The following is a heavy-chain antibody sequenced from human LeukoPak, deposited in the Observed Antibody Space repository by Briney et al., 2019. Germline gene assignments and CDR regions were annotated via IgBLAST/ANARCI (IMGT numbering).Heavy chain of an antibody. D-gene: IGHD4-23*01. CDR2: ISWNSGSI. Sequence: GGSLRLSCAASGFTFDDYAMHWVRQAPGKGLEWVSGISWNSGSIGYADSVKGRFTISRDNAKNSLYLQMNSLRAEDTALYYCAKAYYGGNSGVLDYWGQGTLVTVPS. V-gene: IGHV3-9*01. J-gene: IGHJ4*02. CDR1: GFTFDDYA. CDR3: AKAYYGGNSGVLDY.